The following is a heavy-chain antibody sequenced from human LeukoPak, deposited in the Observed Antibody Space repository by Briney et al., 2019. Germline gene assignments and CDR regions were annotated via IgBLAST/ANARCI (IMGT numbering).Heavy chain of an antibody. V-gene: IGHV4-39*01. CDR3: ARLRVRGSRNYYYYYYYMDV. CDR2: ISYSGTT. Sequence: PSETLSLTCTVSSGSINSSPYYWGWIRQSPGKGLEWIGSISYSGTTYYNPSLQSRVTIFVDTSKNQFSLKLSSVTAADTAVYYCARLRVRGSRNYYYYYYYMDVWGKGTTVTISS. J-gene: IGHJ6*03. D-gene: IGHD3-10*01. CDR1: SGSINSSPYY.